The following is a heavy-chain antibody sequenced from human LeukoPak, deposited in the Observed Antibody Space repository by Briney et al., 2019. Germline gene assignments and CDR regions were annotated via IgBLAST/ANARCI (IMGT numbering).Heavy chain of an antibody. CDR2: IKQDGSEK. CDR3: ARTNDYRPSYFDY. CDR1: GFTFSSYW. J-gene: IGHJ4*02. D-gene: IGHD4-11*01. Sequence: TGGSLRLSCAASGFTFSSYWMSWVRQAPGKGLEWVANIKQDGSEKYYVDSVKGRFTISRDNAKNSLYLQMNSLRAEDTAVYYCARTNDYRPSYFDYWGQGTLVTVSS. V-gene: IGHV3-7*01.